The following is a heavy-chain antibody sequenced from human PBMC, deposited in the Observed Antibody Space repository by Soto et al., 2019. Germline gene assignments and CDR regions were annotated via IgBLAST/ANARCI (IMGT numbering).Heavy chain of an antibody. CDR2: ISAYNGNT. CDR3: ARAGSPIDILTGYSRALDY. D-gene: IGHD3-9*01. Sequence: GASVKVSCKASGYTFTSYGISWVRQAPGQGLEWMGWISAYNGNTNYAQKLQGRVTMTTDTSTSTAYMELRSLRSDDTAVYYCARAGSPIDILTGYSRALDYWGQGTLVTVSS. J-gene: IGHJ4*02. V-gene: IGHV1-18*01. CDR1: GYTFTSYG.